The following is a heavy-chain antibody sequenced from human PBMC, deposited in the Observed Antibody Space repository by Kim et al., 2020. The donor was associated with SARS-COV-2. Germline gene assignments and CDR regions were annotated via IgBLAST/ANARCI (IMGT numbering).Heavy chain of an antibody. D-gene: IGHD1-26*01. Sequence: GGSLRLSCAASGFTFSTYWMHWVRQVPGKGLVWVSRIDSDGSSTRYADSVKGRFTISRDNAKNTLYLQMNSLTAEDTAVYSCARLGGPNPFDYWGQGILVTVSS. J-gene: IGHJ4*02. CDR2: IDSDGSST. CDR3: ARLGGPNPFDY. V-gene: IGHV3-74*01. CDR1: GFTFSTYW.